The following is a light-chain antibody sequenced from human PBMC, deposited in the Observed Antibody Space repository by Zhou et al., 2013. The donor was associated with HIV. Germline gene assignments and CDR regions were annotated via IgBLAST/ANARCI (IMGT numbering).Light chain of an antibody. CDR1: QSISHW. CDR3: QRYGT. Sequence: DIQMTQSPATLSAFVGDRVAITCRASQSISHWLAWYQQKPGKAPKVLIYKATSLESGVPSRFSGSGSGTEFTLTITSLQPDDFATYYCQRYGTFGQGTKVEIK. J-gene: IGKJ1*01. CDR2: KAT. V-gene: IGKV1-5*03.